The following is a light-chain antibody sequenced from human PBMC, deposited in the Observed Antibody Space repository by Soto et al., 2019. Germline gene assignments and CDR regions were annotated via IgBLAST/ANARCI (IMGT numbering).Light chain of an antibody. CDR2: GAS. CDR1: QSISRH. J-gene: IGKJ1*01. Sequence: IALTQSPVTLSLSPGGRTTISCRASQSISRHLALYQQKPGQGPRLLIYGASSRATGTPDRFSGSGSGTDFTLTINRLEPEDVALYYCQQYGSSPPTFGQGTKVDIK. V-gene: IGKV3-20*01. CDR3: QQYGSSPPT.